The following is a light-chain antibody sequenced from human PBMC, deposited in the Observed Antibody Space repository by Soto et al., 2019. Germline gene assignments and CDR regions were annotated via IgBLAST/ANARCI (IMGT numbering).Light chain of an antibody. J-gene: IGKJ5*01. V-gene: IGKV3-15*01. Sequence: ERVMTQSPATLSISPGERATRFCSASESIGNNLAWYQQKPGQVPRLLMYGASTRATGIPARFSGSGSGTEFTLTISNLQSEDFAVYYCQQYNSWPPITFGQGTRLEIQ. CDR2: GAS. CDR3: QQYNSWPPIT. CDR1: ESIGNN.